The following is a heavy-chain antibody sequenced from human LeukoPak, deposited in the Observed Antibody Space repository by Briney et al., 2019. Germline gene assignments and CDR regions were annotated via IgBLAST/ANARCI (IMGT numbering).Heavy chain of an antibody. D-gene: IGHD2-8*01. J-gene: IGHJ4*02. CDR3: ARATGGTGTNGGYYFDY. CDR2: IKQDGSDK. V-gene: IGHV3-7*01. CDR1: GYTFSDYW. Sequence: GGSLRLSCTTSGYTFSDYWMRWVRRAPGKGLEWVANIKQDGSDKYLLDSVKGRFTVSRDNAKNSLYLQMNSLRVEDTAVYYCARATGGTGTNGGYYFDYWGQGTLVTVAS.